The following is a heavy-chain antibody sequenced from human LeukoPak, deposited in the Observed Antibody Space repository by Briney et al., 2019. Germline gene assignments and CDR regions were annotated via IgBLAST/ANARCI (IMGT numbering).Heavy chain of an antibody. D-gene: IGHD3-22*01. CDR2: IIPIFGIA. Sequence: SSVTVSFKGSGGTFSSYAISWVRQAPGQALEWVGMIIPIFGIANYAQEFQGRVTITADKSTSTAYMELSSLRSEDTAVYYCARVSVRGSDYYDSSGYHYWGQGTLVTVSS. V-gene: IGHV1-69*04. J-gene: IGHJ4*02. CDR1: GGTFSSYA. CDR3: ARVSVRGSDYYDSSGYHY.